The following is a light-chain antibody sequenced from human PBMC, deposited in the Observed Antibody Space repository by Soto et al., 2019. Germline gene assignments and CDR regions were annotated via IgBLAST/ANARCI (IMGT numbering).Light chain of an antibody. CDR2: GAS. CDR1: QSVSSSY. Sequence: EIVLTQSPGTLSLSPGERATLSCRASQSVSSSYLAWYQQKPGQAPRLPIYGASSRATGIPDRFSGSGSGTDFTHTISRLETEDFAAYYCQQYGRSPPWTFGQGTKVEIK. V-gene: IGKV3-20*01. CDR3: QQYGRSPPWT. J-gene: IGKJ1*01.